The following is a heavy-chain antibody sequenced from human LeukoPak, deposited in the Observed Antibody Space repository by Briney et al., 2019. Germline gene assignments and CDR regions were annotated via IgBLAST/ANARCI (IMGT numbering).Heavy chain of an antibody. J-gene: IGHJ4*02. V-gene: IGHV4-59*01. CDR2: IYYSGST. CDR1: GGSISSYY. Sequence: PSETLSLTCTVSGGSISSYYWSWIRQPPGKGLEWIGYIYYSGSTNYNPSLKSRVTISVDTSKNQFSLKLSSVTAADTAVYYCARGHYDSSGYYYVEILFDYWGQGTLVTVSS. CDR3: ARGHYDSSGYYYVEILFDY. D-gene: IGHD3-22*01.